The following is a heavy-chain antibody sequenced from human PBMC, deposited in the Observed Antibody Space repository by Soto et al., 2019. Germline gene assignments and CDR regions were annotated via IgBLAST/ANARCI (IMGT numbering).Heavy chain of an antibody. V-gene: IGHV1-69*12. D-gene: IGHD2-15*01. Sequence: QVQLVQSGAEVKKPGSSVKVSCKASGGTFSSYAISWVRQAPGQGLEWMGGIIPIFGTANYAQKFQGRGTITADESTSTAYMELSSLRSEDTAVYYCARDPPPYCSGGSCNNWFDPWGQGTLVTVSS. CDR1: GGTFSSYA. CDR2: IIPIFGTA. J-gene: IGHJ5*02. CDR3: ARDPPPYCSGGSCNNWFDP.